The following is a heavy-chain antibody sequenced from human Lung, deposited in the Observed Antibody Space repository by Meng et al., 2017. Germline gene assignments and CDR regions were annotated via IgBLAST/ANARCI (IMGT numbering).Heavy chain of an antibody. CDR1: GFTFSDYY. J-gene: IGHJ4*02. CDR2: ISSSGSTI. CDR3: ARDISGPVGYFDY. V-gene: IGHV3-11*01. Sequence: QVQLGEAGGGGGKPGGSRRLSWAASGFTFSDYYMSWIRQAPGKGLEWVSYISSSGSTIYYADSVKGRFTISRDNAKNSLYLQMNSLRAEDTAVYYCARDISGPVGYFDYWGQGTLVTVSS. D-gene: IGHD1-20*01.